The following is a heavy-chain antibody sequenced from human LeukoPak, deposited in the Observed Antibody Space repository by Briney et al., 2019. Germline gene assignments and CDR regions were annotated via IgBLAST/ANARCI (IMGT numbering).Heavy chain of an antibody. V-gene: IGHV4-59*08. CDR3: ARALGENWFDP. CDR1: AASITSHC. Sequence: SETLSLTCTVSAASITSHCWSWIRQHPGNGMEWNGCIYYSGTTNFKPSLKTGATISVDTSKIQFSLKLSSVTAADTSVYYCARALGENWFDPWGQGTLVTVSS. CDR2: IYYSGTT. J-gene: IGHJ5*02.